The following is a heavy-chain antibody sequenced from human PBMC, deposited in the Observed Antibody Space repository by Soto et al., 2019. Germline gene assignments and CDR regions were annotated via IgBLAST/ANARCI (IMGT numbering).Heavy chain of an antibody. CDR2: IYSSGNT. CDR3: ARHLYADYYLHH. J-gene: IGHJ1*01. CDR1: GFTVTSNY. V-gene: IGHV3-66*04. Sequence: GGSLRLSCAASGFTVTSNYMSWVRQAPGTGLEWVSVIYSSGNTYYADSVKGRFTISRDISKNTLYLQMNSLRAEDTAMYYCARHLYADYYLHHWGQGTLVTVSS. D-gene: IGHD4-17*01.